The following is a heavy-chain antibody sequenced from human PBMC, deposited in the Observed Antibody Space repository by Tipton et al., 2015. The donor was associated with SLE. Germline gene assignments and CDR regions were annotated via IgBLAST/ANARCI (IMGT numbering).Heavy chain of an antibody. CDR1: GGSISSSSYY. J-gene: IGHJ5*02. V-gene: IGHV4-39*07. CDR2: IYYSGST. D-gene: IGHD3-10*01. Sequence: TLSLTCTVSGGSISSSSYYWSWIRQPPGKGLEWIGSIYYSGSTNYNPALKSRVTISVDTSKNQFSLKLSSVTAADTAVYYCAGGRGHGSVYNWFDPWGQGTLVTVSS. CDR3: AGGRGHGSVYNWFDP.